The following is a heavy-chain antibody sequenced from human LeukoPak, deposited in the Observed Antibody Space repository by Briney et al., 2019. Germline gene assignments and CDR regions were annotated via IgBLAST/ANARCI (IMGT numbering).Heavy chain of an antibody. CDR3: ARVRWGGSYHHTFDY. CDR2: VYSGGST. J-gene: IGHJ4*02. V-gene: IGHV3-53*01. CDR1: GFTVSSNY. Sequence: GGSLRLSCAASGFTVSSNYMSWVRQAPGKGLEWVSVVYSGGSTYYADSVKGRFTISRDNSKNTLYLQMNSLRAEDTAVYYCARVRWGGSYHHTFDYWGQGTLVTVSS. D-gene: IGHD1-26*01.